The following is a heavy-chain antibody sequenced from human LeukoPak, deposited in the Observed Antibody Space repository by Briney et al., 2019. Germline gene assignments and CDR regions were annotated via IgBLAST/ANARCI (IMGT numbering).Heavy chain of an antibody. CDR1: GGTLSSYA. CDR2: MNPNSGNT. Sequence: ASVKVSCKASGGTLSSYAISWVRQAPGQGLEWMGWMNPNSGNTGYAQKFQGRVTITRNTSISTAYMELSSLRSEDTAVYYCARGRSYAPGGITIFGVVIIQYNWFDPWGQGTLVTVSS. V-gene: IGHV1-8*03. CDR3: ARGRSYAPGGITIFGVVIIQYNWFDP. J-gene: IGHJ5*02. D-gene: IGHD3-3*01.